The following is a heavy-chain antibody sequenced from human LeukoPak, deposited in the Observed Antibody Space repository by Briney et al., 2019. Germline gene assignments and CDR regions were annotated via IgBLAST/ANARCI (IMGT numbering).Heavy chain of an antibody. D-gene: IGHD6-13*01. V-gene: IGHV1-18*01. J-gene: IGHJ4*02. CDR2: ISAYNGNT. Sequence: ASVKVSCKASGYTFTSYGISWVRQAPGQGLEWMGWISAYNGNTNDAQKLQGRVTMTTDTSTSTAYMELRSLRSDDTAVYYCARAGYSSSWYFGSDYWGQGTLVTVSS. CDR3: ARAGYSSSWYFGSDY. CDR1: GYTFTSYG.